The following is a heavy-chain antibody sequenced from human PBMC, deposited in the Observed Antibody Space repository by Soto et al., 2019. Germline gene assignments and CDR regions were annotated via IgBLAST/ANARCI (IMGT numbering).Heavy chain of an antibody. D-gene: IGHD4-17*01. CDR1: GGSISSYY. Sequence: PSETLSLTCTVSGGSISSYYWSWIRQPPGKGLEWIGYIYHSGSTYYNPSLKSRVTISVDRSKNQFSLKLSSVTAADTAVYYCARKTTVTIDYWGQGTLVTVSS. CDR2: IYHSGST. CDR3: ARKTTVTIDY. J-gene: IGHJ4*02. V-gene: IGHV4-59*12.